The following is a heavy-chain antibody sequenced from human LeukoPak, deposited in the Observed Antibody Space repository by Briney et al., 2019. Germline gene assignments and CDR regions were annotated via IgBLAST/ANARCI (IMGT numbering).Heavy chain of an antibody. CDR3: AKDPITMVRGVIITYYYYYMDV. D-gene: IGHD3-10*01. CDR1: GFTFSSYG. J-gene: IGHJ6*03. CDR2: IRYDGSNK. V-gene: IGHV3-30*02. Sequence: GGSLQLSCAASGFTFSSYGMHWVRQAPGKGLEWVAFIRYDGSNKYYADSVKGRFTISRDNSKNTLYLQMNSLRAEDTAVYYCAKDPITMVRGVIITYYYYYMDVWGKGTTVTVS.